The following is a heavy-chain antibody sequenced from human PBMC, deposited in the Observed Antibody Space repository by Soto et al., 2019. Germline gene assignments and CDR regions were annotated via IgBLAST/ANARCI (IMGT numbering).Heavy chain of an antibody. V-gene: IGHV1-69*12. Sequence: QVQLEQSGAEVKQPGSSVRVSCKASGGTFSNSAISWVRQAPGQGLEWMGGIMPVFRAPDYAQNFQGRVTITGHESTSTAYMELHGLRSDGTAVYFCARVMDRLQLGGNYSSIVAVWGQGTTVTVSS. CDR2: IMPVFRAP. J-gene: IGHJ6*02. D-gene: IGHD1-7*01. CDR3: ARVMDRLQLGGNYSSIVAV. CDR1: GGTFSNSA.